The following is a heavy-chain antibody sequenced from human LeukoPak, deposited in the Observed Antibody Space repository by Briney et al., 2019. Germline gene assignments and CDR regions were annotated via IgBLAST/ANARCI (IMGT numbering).Heavy chain of an antibody. CDR3: ARDHGSGLDY. CDR1: GFTFSDYY. CDR2: ISSSSSTI. V-gene: IGHV3-11*04. Sequence: PGGTLSLSCAASGFTFSDYYMSWIRQAPGKGLEWVSYISSSSSTIYYTDSVKGRITISRDNAKNSLYLPKHSLRAEDTAVYYCARDHGSGLDYWGQGTLVTVSS. J-gene: IGHJ4*02. D-gene: IGHD6-19*01.